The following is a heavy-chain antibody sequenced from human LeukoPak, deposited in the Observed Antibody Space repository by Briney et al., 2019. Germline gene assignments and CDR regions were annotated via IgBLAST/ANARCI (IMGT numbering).Heavy chain of an antibody. J-gene: IGHJ4*02. CDR3: ASPGMDGNCSGGSCHRFDY. CDR1: GGSISSSSYY. V-gene: IGHV4-39*01. CDR2: IYYSGCT. Sequence: SETLSLTCTVSGGSISSSSYYWGWIRQPPGKGLEWIGSIYYSGCTYYNPSLKSRVTISVDTSKNQFSLKLSSVTAADTAVYYCASPGMDGNCSGGSCHRFDYWGQGTLVTVSS. D-gene: IGHD2-15*01.